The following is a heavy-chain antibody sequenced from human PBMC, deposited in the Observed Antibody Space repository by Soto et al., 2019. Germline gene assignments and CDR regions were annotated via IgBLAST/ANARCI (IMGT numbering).Heavy chain of an antibody. CDR3: VRYADCSRHRSLSHGLDV. D-gene: IGHD2-15*01. Sequence: HPSWSLELASASSGVTVKSYAMSGALQAQGKGLEWVSAISGSGGSTYYADSVKGRFTISRDNSKNTLYLQMNSLRAEDTAVYYCVRYADCSRHRSLSHGLDV. J-gene: IGHJ6*01. CDR2: ISGSGGST. CDR1: GVTVKSYA. V-gene: IGHV3-23*01.